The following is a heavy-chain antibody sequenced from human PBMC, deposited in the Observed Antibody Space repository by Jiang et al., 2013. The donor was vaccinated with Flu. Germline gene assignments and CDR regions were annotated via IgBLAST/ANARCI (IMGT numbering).Heavy chain of an antibody. CDR1: GYTFTSYT. J-gene: IGHJ6*02. CDR3: ARGSVADYYYYGMDV. V-gene: IGHV7-4-1*02. Sequence: PGASVKVSCKASGYTFTSYTMNWVRQAPGQGLEWMGWINTNTGNPAYAQGFTGRFVFSLDTSVSTAYLQISSLKAEDTAVYYCARGSVADYYYYGMDVWGQGTTVTVSS. CDR2: INTNTGNP. D-gene: IGHD3-10*01.